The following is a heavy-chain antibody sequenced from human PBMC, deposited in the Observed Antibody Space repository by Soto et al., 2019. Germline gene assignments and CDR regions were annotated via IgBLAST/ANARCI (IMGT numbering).Heavy chain of an antibody. CDR1: GFTFSSYA. Sequence: GGSLRLSCAASGFTFSSYAMHWVRQAPGKGLEWVAVISYDGSNKYYADSVKGRFTISRDNSKNTLYLQMNSLRAEDTAVYYCARSHYSNRPYYFDYWGQGTLVTVSS. J-gene: IGHJ4*02. D-gene: IGHD4-4*01. V-gene: IGHV3-30-3*01. CDR3: ARSHYSNRPYYFDY. CDR2: ISYDGSNK.